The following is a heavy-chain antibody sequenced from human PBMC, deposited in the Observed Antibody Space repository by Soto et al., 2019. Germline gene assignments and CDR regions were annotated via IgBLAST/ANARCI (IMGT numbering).Heavy chain of an antibody. CDR1: GFTLSDYW. CDR2: ISNDGGGT. Sequence: EVQLVESGGDLVQPGGSLRLSCAASGFTLSDYWMHWVRQVPGTGLVWVSRISNDGGGTSYADFVKGRFTICKDDAKNTMYLQMNSLSAEDTAVYYCATLQVAGSDYWGQGTLVTVSS. J-gene: IGHJ4*02. CDR3: ATLQVAGSDY. V-gene: IGHV3-74*01. D-gene: IGHD2-15*01.